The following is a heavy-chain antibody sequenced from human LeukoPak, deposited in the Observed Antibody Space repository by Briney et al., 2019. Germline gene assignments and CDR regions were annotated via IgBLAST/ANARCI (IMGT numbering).Heavy chain of an antibody. Sequence: ESGPTLVKPTQTLTLTCTFSGFSLSTSGVGVGWIRQPPGKALELVALIYWDDDKRYSPSLENRLTITKDTSKSQVVLTLTNMDSVDTATYYCARRRGRVVGGVVVDAAFDIWGQGTMVTVSS. CDR1: GFSLSTSGVG. J-gene: IGHJ3*02. CDR3: ARRRGRVVGGVVVDAAFDI. D-gene: IGHD3-3*01. CDR2: IYWDDDK. V-gene: IGHV2-5*02.